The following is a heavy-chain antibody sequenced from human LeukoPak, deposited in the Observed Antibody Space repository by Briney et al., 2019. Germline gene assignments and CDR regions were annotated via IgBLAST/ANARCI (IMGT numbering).Heavy chain of an antibody. Sequence: PGGSLRLSCAASGFTFSSYAMSWVRQAPGKGLEWVAMISYDGSNKYYADSVKGRFTISRDNSKNTLYLQMNSLRAEDTAVYYCARGAYYFDSSGYSGAFDIWGQGTMVIVSS. V-gene: IGHV3-30*04. CDR1: GFTFSSYA. J-gene: IGHJ3*02. CDR2: ISYDGSNK. CDR3: ARGAYYFDSSGYSGAFDI. D-gene: IGHD3-22*01.